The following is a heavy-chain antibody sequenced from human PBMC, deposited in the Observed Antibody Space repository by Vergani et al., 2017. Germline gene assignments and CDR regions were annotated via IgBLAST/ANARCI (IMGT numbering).Heavy chain of an antibody. CDR1: GFTFCNSA. CDR2: ISGPGLST. D-gene: IGHD2/OR15-2a*01. V-gene: IGHV3-23*01. J-gene: IGHJ4*01. CDR3: VKEKIDLGSYFFDS. Sequence: EVHLLESGGGLVQSGGSLRLSCAASGFTFCNSAVSWVRQAPGRGLAWVSSISGPGLSTYYADPVKGRFSISRDNSKNTVFLQMHSLRAEDTAIYYCVKEKIDLGSYFFDSWGHGILVTVSS.